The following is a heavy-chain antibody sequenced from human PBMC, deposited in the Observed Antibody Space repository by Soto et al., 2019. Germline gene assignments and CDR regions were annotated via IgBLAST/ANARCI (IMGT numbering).Heavy chain of an antibody. CDR1: GGIFSTYA. Sequence: QVQLLQSGAEVEKPGSSVKVSCKASGGIFSTYAISWLRQAPGQGLEWMGGIIPLFGTPNYAQRFQGRVTITAEESTSTAYMELRRLRSEDTAVYYCARDRDDYGSGNYYNRIDFWGQGPLVAVSS. CDR2: IIPLFGTP. V-gene: IGHV1-69*01. CDR3: ARDRDDYGSGNYYNRIDF. D-gene: IGHD3-10*01. J-gene: IGHJ4*02.